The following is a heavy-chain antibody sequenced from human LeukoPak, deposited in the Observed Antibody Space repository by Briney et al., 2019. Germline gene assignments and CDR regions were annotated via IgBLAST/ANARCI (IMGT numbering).Heavy chain of an antibody. Sequence: GGSLRLSCAASGFTFSSYAMSWVRQAPGKGLEWVSAISGSGGSTYYADSVKGRFTTSRDDSKNTLYLQMNSLRAEDTAVYYCAKVPALVVPAAISDYWGQGTLVTVSS. CDR2: ISGSGGST. D-gene: IGHD2-2*01. V-gene: IGHV3-23*01. CDR3: AKVPALVVPAAISDY. CDR1: GFTFSSYA. J-gene: IGHJ4*02.